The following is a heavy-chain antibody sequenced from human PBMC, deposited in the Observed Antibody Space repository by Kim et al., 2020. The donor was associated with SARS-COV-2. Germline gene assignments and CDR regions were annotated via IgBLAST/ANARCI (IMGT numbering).Heavy chain of an antibody. CDR1: GFTFSDYY. J-gene: IGHJ5*02. D-gene: IGHD6-6*01. CDR3: VKDRETSSSFFDN. Sequence: GGSLRLSCAASGFTFSDYYMSWIRQIPGKGLEWLSYISGNSVNTYYADSVRGRFTISRDNARNSLYLQMNSLRAEDTALYYCVKDRETSSSFFDNWGQGALVTVSP. V-gene: IGHV3-11*06. CDR2: ISGNSVNT.